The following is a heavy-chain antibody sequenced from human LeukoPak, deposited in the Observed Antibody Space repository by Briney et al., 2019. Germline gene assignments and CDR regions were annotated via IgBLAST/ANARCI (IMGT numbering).Heavy chain of an antibody. CDR3: ARDGSIAVKNWFDP. J-gene: IGHJ5*02. V-gene: IGHV4-39*02. CDR2: IYYSGST. CDR1: GGSISSSSYY. Sequence: PSETLSLTCTVSGGSISSSSYYWGWIRQPPGKGLEWIGSIYYSGSTYYNPSLKSRVTISVDTSKNQFSLKLSSVTAADTAVYYCARDGSIAVKNWFDPWGQGTLVTVSS. D-gene: IGHD6-19*01.